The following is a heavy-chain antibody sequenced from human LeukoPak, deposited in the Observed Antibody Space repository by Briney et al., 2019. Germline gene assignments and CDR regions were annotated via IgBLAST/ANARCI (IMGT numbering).Heavy chain of an antibody. CDR2: ISGSGGST. V-gene: IGHV3-23*01. J-gene: IGHJ4*02. D-gene: IGHD3-10*01. Sequence: GGSLRLSCAASGFTFSSYAMRWVRQAPGKGLEWVSAISGSGGSTYYADSVKGRFTISRDNSKNTLYLQMNSLRAEDTAVYYCAKRKTSYGSGSYSVDYWGQGTLVTVSS. CDR1: GFTFSSYA. CDR3: AKRKTSYGSGSYSVDY.